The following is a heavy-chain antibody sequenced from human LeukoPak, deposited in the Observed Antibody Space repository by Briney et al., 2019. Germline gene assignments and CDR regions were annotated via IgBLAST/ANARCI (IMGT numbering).Heavy chain of an antibody. V-gene: IGHV4-59*05. D-gene: IGHD4/OR15-4a*01. CDR2: IYYSGST. CDR1: GGSISSYY. J-gene: IGHJ6*03. CDR3: ARLWYMDV. Sequence: SETLSLTCTVSGGSISSYYWSWIRQPPGKGLEWIGSIYYSGSTYYNPSLKSRVTISVDTSKNQFSLKLSSVTAADTAVYYCARLWYMDVWGKGTTVTISS.